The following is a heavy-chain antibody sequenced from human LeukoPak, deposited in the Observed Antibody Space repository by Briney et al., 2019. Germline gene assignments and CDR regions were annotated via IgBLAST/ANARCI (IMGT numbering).Heavy chain of an antibody. CDR1: GFTFSSYE. J-gene: IGHJ4*02. CDR2: ISSSGCTI. V-gene: IGHV3-48*03. D-gene: IGHD1-26*01. Sequence: GSLRLSCAASGFTFSSYEMNWVRQAPGKGLEWVSYISSSGCTIYYADSVKGRFTISRDNAKNSLYLQMNSLRAEDTAVYYCARNSGSYDFDYWGQGTLVTVSS. CDR3: ARNSGSYDFDY.